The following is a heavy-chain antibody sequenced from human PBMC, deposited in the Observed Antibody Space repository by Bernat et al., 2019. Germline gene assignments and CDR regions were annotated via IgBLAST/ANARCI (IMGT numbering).Heavy chain of an antibody. Sequence: EVQLVESGGGLVQPGGSLRLSCAASGFTFSSNWMHWVRQAPGKGPVWVSRINSDGSNTDYADSVKGRFTISRDNAKNTLYLQMNSLRAEVTAVYCCTSRCCSLPTWYDYWGQGTLVSVSS. CDR1: GFTFSSNW. CDR2: INSDGSNT. CDR3: TSRCCSLPTWYDY. J-gene: IGHJ4*02. V-gene: IGHV3-74*02. D-gene: IGHD2-15*01.